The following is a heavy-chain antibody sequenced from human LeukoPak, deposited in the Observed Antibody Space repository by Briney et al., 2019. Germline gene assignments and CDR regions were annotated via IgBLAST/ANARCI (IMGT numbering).Heavy chain of an antibody. CDR1: GGSISSSSYY. D-gene: IGHD2-15*01. CDR2: IYYSGST. Sequence: PETLLLTCTVSGGSISSSSYYWGSIRQPPGKGLEWIGSIYYSGSTYYTPPLKSRVTISVDTSKNQFSLKLSSVTAADTAVYYCVGANIGYDYWGQGTLVTVSS. J-gene: IGHJ4*02. CDR3: VGANIGYDY. V-gene: IGHV4-39*01.